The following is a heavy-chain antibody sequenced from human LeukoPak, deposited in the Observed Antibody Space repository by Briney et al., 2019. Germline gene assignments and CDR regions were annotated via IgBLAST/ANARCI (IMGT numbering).Heavy chain of an antibody. CDR2: IFYSGHT. Sequence: SETLSLTCTVSGGSITTDYGRWIRQPPGKGLEWIGYIFYSGHTNYNPSLKSRVTMSVDTSKNQLSLNLSSVTAADTAAYYCARDCSGGRCYNGIVAGMDVWGQGTTVTVSS. CDR3: ARDCSGGRCYNGIVAGMDV. D-gene: IGHD2-15*01. V-gene: IGHV4-59*01. J-gene: IGHJ6*02. CDR1: GGSITTDY.